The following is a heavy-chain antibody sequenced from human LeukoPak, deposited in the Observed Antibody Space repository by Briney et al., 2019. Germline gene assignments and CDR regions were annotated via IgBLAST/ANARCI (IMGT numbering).Heavy chain of an antibody. J-gene: IGHJ4*02. CDR2: IWSDGSNK. D-gene: IGHD3-22*01. Sequence: GGSLRLSCAASGFTFSSYDMHWVRQAPGKGLEWVAFIWSDGSNKYYADSVKGRFTISRDDSKNTLYLQMNSLRAEDTAVYYCAKVIAGTRIITTAPDYWGQGTLVTVSS. CDR3: AKVIAGTRIITTAPDY. V-gene: IGHV3-30*02. CDR1: GFTFSSYD.